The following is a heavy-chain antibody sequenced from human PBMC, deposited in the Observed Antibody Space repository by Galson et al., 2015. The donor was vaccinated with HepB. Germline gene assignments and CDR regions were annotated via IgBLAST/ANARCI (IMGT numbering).Heavy chain of an antibody. CDR1: GYTFTSYA. Sequence: VKVSCKASGYTFTSYAMNWVRQAPGQGLEWMGWINTNTGNPTYAHGFTGRFVFSLDTSVSTAYLQISSLKAEDTAVYYCGYGSGSYYYYYGMDVWGQGTTVTVSS. J-gene: IGHJ6*02. V-gene: IGHV7-4-1*02. CDR3: GYGSGSYYYYYGMDV. CDR2: INTNTGNP. D-gene: IGHD3-10*01.